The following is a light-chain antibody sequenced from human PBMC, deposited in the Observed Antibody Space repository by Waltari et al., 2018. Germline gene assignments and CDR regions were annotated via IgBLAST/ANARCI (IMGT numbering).Light chain of an antibody. CDR2: GNS. CDR1: SSNIGAGYD. J-gene: IGLJ2*01. CDR3: QSYDSSLSGSVV. Sequence: QSVLTQPPSVSGAPGQRVTISCTGSSSNIGAGYDVHWYQQLPGTAPKPLISGNSSRPSGVPDRFSGSKSGTSASRAITGLQAEDEADYYCQSYDSSLSGSVVFGGGTKLTVL. V-gene: IGLV1-40*01.